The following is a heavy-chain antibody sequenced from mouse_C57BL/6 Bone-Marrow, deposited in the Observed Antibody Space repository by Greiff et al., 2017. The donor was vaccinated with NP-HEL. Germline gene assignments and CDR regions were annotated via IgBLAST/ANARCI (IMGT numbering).Heavy chain of an antibody. J-gene: IGHJ2*01. V-gene: IGHV1-81*01. Sequence: QVQLQQSGAELARPGASVKLSCKASGYTFTSYGISWVKQRTGQGLEWIGEIYPRSGNTYYNEKFKGKATLTADKSSSTAYMELRSLTSEVSAVYFCARLRANFYFDYWGQGTTLTVSS. CDR3: ARLRANFYFDY. CDR1: GYTFTSYG. D-gene: IGHD3-1*01. CDR2: IYPRSGNT.